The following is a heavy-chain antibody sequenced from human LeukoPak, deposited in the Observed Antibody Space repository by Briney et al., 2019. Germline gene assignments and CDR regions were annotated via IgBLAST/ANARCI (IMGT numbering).Heavy chain of an antibody. Sequence: GGSLRLSCAASGFSFDDYGMNWVRQAPGKGLEWVCRINANGASTAYADSVKGRFTISRDNAMNSVYLQMNSLRAEDTAVYYCARAKRNGFDIWGQGTMVTVSS. J-gene: IGHJ3*02. CDR3: ARAKRNGFDI. CDR2: INANGAST. CDR1: GFSFDDYG. V-gene: IGHV3-20*04.